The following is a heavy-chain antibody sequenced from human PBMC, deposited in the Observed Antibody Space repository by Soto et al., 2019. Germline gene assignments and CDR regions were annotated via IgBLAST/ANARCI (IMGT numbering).Heavy chain of an antibody. CDR1: GYSFTSYW. CDR2: IYPGDSDT. CDR3: AGYRYCSSTSCPDAFDI. D-gene: IGHD2-2*01. J-gene: IGHJ3*02. V-gene: IGHV5-51*01. Sequence: GESLKISCKGSGYSFTSYWIGWVRQMPGKGLEWMGIIYPGDSDTRYSPSFQGQVTISADKSISTAYLQWSSLKASDTAMYYCAGYRYCSSTSCPDAFDIWGQGTMVTVSS.